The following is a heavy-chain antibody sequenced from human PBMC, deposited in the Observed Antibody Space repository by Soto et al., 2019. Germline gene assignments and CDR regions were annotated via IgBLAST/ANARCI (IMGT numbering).Heavy chain of an antibody. V-gene: IGHV4-31*03. J-gene: IGHJ6*02. Sequence: SETLSLTCTVSGGSISSGCYYWSWIRQHPGKGLEWIGYIYYSGSTYYNPSLKSRVTISVDTSKNQFSLKLSSVAAADTAVYYCARDMCSSTSCLPRGYYYGMDVWGQGTTVTVSS. D-gene: IGHD2-2*01. CDR2: IYYSGST. CDR1: GGSISSGCYY. CDR3: ARDMCSSTSCLPRGYYYGMDV.